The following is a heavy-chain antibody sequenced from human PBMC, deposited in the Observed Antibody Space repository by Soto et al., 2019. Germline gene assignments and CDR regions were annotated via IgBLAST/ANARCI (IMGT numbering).Heavy chain of an antibody. CDR2: ISYDGSNK. V-gene: IGHV3-30*03. CDR3: ARRAIAHDAFDI. J-gene: IGHJ3*02. D-gene: IGHD1-26*01. Sequence: GGSLRLSCAASGFTFSSYAMSWVRQAPGKGLEWVALISYDGSNKYYADSVKGRFTISRDNSKNTLYLQMNSLRAEDTAVYYCARRAIAHDAFDIWGQGTMVTVSS. CDR1: GFTFSSYA.